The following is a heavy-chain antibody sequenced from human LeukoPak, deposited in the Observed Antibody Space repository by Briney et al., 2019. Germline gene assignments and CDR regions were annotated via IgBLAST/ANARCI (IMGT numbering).Heavy chain of an antibody. CDR1: GITVSSNY. D-gene: IGHD4-17*01. J-gene: IGHJ4*02. Sequence: PGGSLRLSCAASGITVSSNYMTWVRQPPGKGLEWIGEINHSGSANYSPSLSSRVTISLDMSENQFSLKLTSVTAADTAVYYCARGQGTVTTHWGQGTLVTVSS. V-gene: IGHV4-34*01. CDR2: INHSGSA. CDR3: ARGQGTVTTH.